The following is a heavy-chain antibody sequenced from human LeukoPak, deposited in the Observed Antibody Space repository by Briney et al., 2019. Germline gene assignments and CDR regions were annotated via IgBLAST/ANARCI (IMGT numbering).Heavy chain of an antibody. Sequence: GGSLRLSCAASRFTVSSNYMSWVRQAPGKGLEWVSVIYSGGSTYYADSVKGRFTISRDNSKNTLYLQMNSLRAEDTAVYYCARVGIAEFDYWGQGTLVTVSS. CDR2: IYSGGST. V-gene: IGHV3-66*01. CDR3: ARVGIAEFDY. D-gene: IGHD6-13*01. J-gene: IGHJ4*02. CDR1: RFTVSSNY.